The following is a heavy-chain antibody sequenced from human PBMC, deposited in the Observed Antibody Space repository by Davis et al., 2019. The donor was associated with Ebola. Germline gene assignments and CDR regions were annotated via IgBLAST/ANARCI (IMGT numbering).Heavy chain of an antibody. CDR1: GFTFSNAW. CDR3: AREIAAAWCDY. V-gene: IGHV3-15*01. J-gene: IGHJ4*02. CDR2: IKSKTDGGTT. Sequence: GESLKISCAASGFTFSNAWMSWVRQAPGKGLEWVGRIKSKTDGGTTDYAAPVKGRFTISRDDSKNTLYLQMNSLRAEDTAVYYCAREIAAAWCDYWGQGTLVTVSS. D-gene: IGHD2-15*01.